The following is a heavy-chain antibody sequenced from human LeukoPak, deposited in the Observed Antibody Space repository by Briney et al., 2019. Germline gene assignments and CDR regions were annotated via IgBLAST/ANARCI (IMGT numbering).Heavy chain of an antibody. CDR1: GYTFTSYY. CDR3: ARGRITMIVVAQSGAFDI. D-gene: IGHD3-22*01. CDR2: INPSGGST. J-gene: IGHJ3*02. V-gene: IGHV1-46*01. Sequence: ASVKVSCKASGYTFTSYYMHWVRQAPGQGLEWMGMINPSGGSTSYAQKFQGRVTMTRDTSTSTVYMELSSLRSEDTAVYYCARGRITMIVVAQSGAFDIWGQGTMVTVSS.